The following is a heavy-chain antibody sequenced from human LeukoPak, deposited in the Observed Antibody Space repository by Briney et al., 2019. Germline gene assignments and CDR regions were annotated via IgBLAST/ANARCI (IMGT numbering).Heavy chain of an antibody. CDR2: INPSGGST. V-gene: IGHV1-46*01. J-gene: IGHJ4*02. D-gene: IGHD5-18*01. CDR3: ARGPNLSSDTATDLDY. Sequence: GASVKVSCKASGYTFTSYYMHWVRQAPGQGPEWMGIINPSGGSTSYAQKFQGRVTMTRDMSTSTVYMELSSLRSEDTAVYYCARGPNLSSDTATDLDYWGQGTLVTVSS. CDR1: GYTFTSYY.